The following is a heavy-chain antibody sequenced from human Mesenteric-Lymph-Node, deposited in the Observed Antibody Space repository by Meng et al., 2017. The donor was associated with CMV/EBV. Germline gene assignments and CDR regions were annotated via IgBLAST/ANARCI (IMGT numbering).Heavy chain of an antibody. J-gene: IGHJ5*02. V-gene: IGHV3-21*04. CDR2: ISSSSSYI. CDR1: GFIFRTVG. Sequence: GGSLRLSCAASGFIFRTVGMHWVRQAPGKGLEWVSSISSSSSYIYYADSVKGRFTIPRDNAKNSLYLQMNSLRAEDTAVYYCAKRYCSSTSCYGDLNWFDPWGQGTLVTVSS. CDR3: AKRYCSSTSCYGDLNWFDP. D-gene: IGHD2-2*01.